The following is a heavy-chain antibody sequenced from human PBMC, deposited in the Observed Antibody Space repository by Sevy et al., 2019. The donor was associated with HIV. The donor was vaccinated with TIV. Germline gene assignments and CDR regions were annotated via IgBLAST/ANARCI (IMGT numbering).Heavy chain of an antibody. V-gene: IGHV3-49*03. CDR3: TRRLPTADTPEYYFDY. D-gene: IGHD2-15*01. CDR1: GFTFDDYA. CDR2: ITRNSYEAYGGTT. Sequence: CLRLSCTTSGFTFDDYAMSWFRQAPGKGLEWVAFITRNSYEAYGGTTNYAASVQGRFIISRDDSKSIAHLQMNSLKTEDTAVYYCTRRLPTADTPEYYFDYWGQGTLVTVSS. J-gene: IGHJ4*02.